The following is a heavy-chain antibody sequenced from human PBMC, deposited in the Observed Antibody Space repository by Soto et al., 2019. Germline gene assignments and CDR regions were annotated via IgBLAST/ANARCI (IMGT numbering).Heavy chain of an antibody. CDR2: INPNSGGT. CDR3: ARGFPIAVAGGVVHFDY. J-gene: IGHJ4*02. V-gene: IGHV1-2*02. CDR1: GYTFTGYY. Sequence: ASVKVSCKASGYTFTGYYMHWVRQAPGQGLEWMGWINPNSGGTNYAQKFQGRVTMTRDTSISTAYMELSRLRSDDTAVYYCARGFPIAVAGGVVHFDYWGQGTLVTVSS. D-gene: IGHD6-19*01.